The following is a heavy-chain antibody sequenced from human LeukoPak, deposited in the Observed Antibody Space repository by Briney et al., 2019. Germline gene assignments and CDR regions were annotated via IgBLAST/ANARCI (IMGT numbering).Heavy chain of an antibody. Sequence: GGSLRLSCAASGFTFSTYAMFWVRQAPGKGLEWVAAISGRGDNTYYADSVKGRFTISRDNSKNTLYLQMNSLRAEDTAVYYCAKGETYDFWSGFWYWGQGTLVTVSS. CDR3: AKGETYDFWSGFWY. D-gene: IGHD3-3*01. CDR1: GFTFSTYA. CDR2: ISGRGDNT. V-gene: IGHV3-23*01. J-gene: IGHJ4*02.